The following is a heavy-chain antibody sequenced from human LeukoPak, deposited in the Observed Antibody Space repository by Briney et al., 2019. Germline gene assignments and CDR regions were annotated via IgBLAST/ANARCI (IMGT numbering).Heavy chain of an antibody. J-gene: IGHJ4*02. CDR2: ISWDGGIT. CDR1: GFTLDDYT. V-gene: IGHV3-43*01. CDR3: AKDSSADVLTGYFDF. D-gene: IGHD3-9*01. Sequence: PGGSLRLSCAASGFTLDDYTMHWVRQAPGKGLEWVSLISWDGGITFYADSVKGRFNISRDNSKNSLYLQMNSLRPEDTAFYYCAKDSSADVLTGYFDFWGPGTLVTVSP.